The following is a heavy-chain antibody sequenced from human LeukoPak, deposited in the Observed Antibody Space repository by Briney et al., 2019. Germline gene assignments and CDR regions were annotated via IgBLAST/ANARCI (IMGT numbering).Heavy chain of an antibody. CDR1: GYTFTSYD. CDR2: MNPNTGNT. Sequence: ASVTVSCKASGYTFTSYDINWVRQATGQGLEWMGWMNPNTGNTGYAQKFQGRVTMTRNTSISTAYMELSSLRSEDTAVYYCARKFLGSRGYYFDYWGQGTLVTVSS. D-gene: IGHD3-10*01. CDR3: ARKFLGSRGYYFDY. J-gene: IGHJ4*02. V-gene: IGHV1-8*01.